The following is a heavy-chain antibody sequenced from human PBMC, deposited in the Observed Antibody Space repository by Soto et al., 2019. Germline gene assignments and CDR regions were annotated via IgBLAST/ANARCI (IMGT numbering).Heavy chain of an antibody. J-gene: IGHJ4*02. D-gene: IGHD6-13*01. CDR1: GGSISSYY. CDR2: IYYSGST. V-gene: IGHV4-59*01. CDR3: ARVRRYSSSWYEFAYFDY. Sequence: SETLSLTCTVSGGSISSYYWSWIRQAPGKGLEWIGYIYYSGSTNYNPSLKSRVTISVDTSKNQFSLKLSSVTAADTAVYYCARVRRYSSSWYEFAYFDYWGQGTLVTVSS.